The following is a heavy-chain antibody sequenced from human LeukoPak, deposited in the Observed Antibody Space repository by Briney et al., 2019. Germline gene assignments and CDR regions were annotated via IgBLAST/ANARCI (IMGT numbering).Heavy chain of an antibody. CDR1: GASIRSYF. CDR2: IYYSGNT. CDR3: ARVVGHDYYMDV. J-gene: IGHJ6*03. V-gene: IGHV4-59*01. D-gene: IGHD2-15*01. Sequence: SETLSLICTDPGASIRSYFWRWIRQPPGKGLEWIGYIYYSGNTNSNPSLKSRVTILVDTSKNQFSLRLNSVTAADTDVYYCARVVGHDYYMDVWGKGTTVTVSS.